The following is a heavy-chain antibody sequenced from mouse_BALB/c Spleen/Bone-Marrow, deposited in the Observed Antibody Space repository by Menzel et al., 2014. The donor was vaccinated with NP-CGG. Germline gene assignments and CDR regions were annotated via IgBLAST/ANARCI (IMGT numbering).Heavy chain of an antibody. D-gene: IGHD2-3*01. CDR1: GYIFTSYV. CDR2: INPYNDVT. J-gene: IGHJ2*01. CDR3: AREGWLLRFDY. V-gene: IGHV1-14*01. Sequence: VQLKESGPELVKPGTSVKMSCKASGYIFTSYVMDWVKQKPGQGLEWIGYINPYNDVTNYNEKFKGKATLTSDKSSSTAYMEVSSLTSEGSAVYYCAREGWLLRFDYWGQGTTLTVSS.